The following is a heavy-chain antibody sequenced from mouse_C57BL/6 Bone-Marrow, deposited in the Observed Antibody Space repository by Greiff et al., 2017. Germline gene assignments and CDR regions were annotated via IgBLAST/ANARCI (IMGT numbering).Heavy chain of an antibody. J-gene: IGHJ4*01. CDR1: GYTFTEYT. CDR2: FYPGSGSI. D-gene: IGHD1-1*01. Sequence: QVQLKESGAELVKPGASVKLSCKASGYTFTEYTIHWVKQRSGQGLEWIGWFYPGSGSIKYNEKFKDKATLTADKSSSTVYMELSRLTSEDSAVYFCARHDPYYGSSYEAMDYWGQGTSVTVSS. CDR3: ARHDPYYGSSYEAMDY. V-gene: IGHV1-62-2*01.